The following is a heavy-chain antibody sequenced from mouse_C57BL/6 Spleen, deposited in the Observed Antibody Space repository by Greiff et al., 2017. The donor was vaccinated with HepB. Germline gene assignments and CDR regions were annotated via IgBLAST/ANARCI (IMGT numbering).Heavy chain of an antibody. Sequence: VQLQQPGAELVRPGTSVKLSCKASGYTFTSYWMHWVKQRPGQGLEWIGVIDPSDSYTNYNQKFKGKATLTVDTSSSTAYMQLSSLTSEDSAVYYCARRMGNYEFAYWGQGTLVTVSA. CDR3: ARRMGNYEFAY. D-gene: IGHD2-1*01. J-gene: IGHJ3*01. CDR1: GYTFTSYW. V-gene: IGHV1-59*01. CDR2: IDPSDSYT.